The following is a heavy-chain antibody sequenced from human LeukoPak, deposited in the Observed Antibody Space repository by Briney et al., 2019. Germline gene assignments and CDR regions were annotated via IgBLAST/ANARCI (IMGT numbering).Heavy chain of an antibody. CDR3: ARSLLAAFYCHWFDP. V-gene: IGHV1-46*01. CDR2: INPTGGST. Sequence: ASVKVSCKASGYTFTSYYMHWVRQAPGQGLEWMGLINPTGGSTGYAQKFQGRVTMTRDMSTSTVYMELSSLRSEDTAVYYCARSLLAAFYCHWFDPWGQGTLVTVSS. D-gene: IGHD2-15*01. CDR1: GYTFTSYY. J-gene: IGHJ5*02.